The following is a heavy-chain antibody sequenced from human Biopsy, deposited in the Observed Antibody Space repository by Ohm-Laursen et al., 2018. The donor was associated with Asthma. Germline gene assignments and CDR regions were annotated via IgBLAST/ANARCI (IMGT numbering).Heavy chain of an antibody. CDR3: ARDQGDFWFFDL. V-gene: IGHV1-69*13. D-gene: IGHD3-16*01. J-gene: IGHJ2*01. CDR1: GYNFISFA. Sequence: SVKVSCKASGYNFISFAIHWVRQAPGQGLEWMGGIIPIVGTTAYAQKFQGRVTITADEATSTAYMELSSLRSEDTAVYYCARDQGDFWFFDLWGRGSPVTVSS. CDR2: IIPIVGTT.